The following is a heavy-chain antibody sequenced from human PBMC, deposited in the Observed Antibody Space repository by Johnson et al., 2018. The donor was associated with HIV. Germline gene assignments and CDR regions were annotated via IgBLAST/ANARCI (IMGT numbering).Heavy chain of an antibody. CDR2: IRYDGSNK. CDR3: AKDLPRIRIPTKDDAFDI. J-gene: IGHJ3*02. V-gene: IGHV3-30*02. CDR1: GFTFSSYG. Sequence: QVQLVESGGGVVQPGGSLRLSCAASGFTFSSYGMHWVRQAPGKGLEWVAFIRYDGSNKYYADSVTGRFTISRDNSKNTLYLQMNSLRAEDTAVYYCAKDLPRIRIPTKDDAFDIWGQGTMVTVSS. D-gene: IGHD1-26*01.